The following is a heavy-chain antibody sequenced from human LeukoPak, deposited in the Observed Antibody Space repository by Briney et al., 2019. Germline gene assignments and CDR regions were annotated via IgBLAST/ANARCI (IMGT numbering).Heavy chain of an antibody. D-gene: IGHD6-19*01. V-gene: IGHV3-7*03. CDR2: IKQDGSDR. Sequence: GGSLRLSCPASGFTFSSYWMSGFRQAPGKGLEGVANIKQDGSDRNYVTSVRGRFTISRDNAESSLYLQMNSLRVEDTAVYYCVRNLAVAGTCFDSWGQGTLVTVSS. CDR3: VRNLAVAGTCFDS. J-gene: IGHJ4*02. CDR1: GFTFSSYW.